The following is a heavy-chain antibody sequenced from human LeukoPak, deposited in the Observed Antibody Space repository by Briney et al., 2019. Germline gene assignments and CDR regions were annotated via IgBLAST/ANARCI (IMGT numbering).Heavy chain of an antibody. J-gene: IGHJ4*02. Sequence: GESLKISCKGSGYSFTSYWIGWVRQMPGKGVEWMGIIYPGDSDTRYSPSFQGQVTISADKSISTAYLQWSSLKASDTAMYYCARHKADSSGWYPPDYWGQGTLVTVSS. CDR1: GYSFTSYW. CDR2: IYPGDSDT. V-gene: IGHV5-51*01. D-gene: IGHD6-19*01. CDR3: ARHKADSSGWYPPDY.